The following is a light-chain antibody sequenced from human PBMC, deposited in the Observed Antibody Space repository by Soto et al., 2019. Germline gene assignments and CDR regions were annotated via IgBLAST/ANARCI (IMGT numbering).Light chain of an antibody. CDR2: DAF. CDR3: QQYYSYPLT. V-gene: IGKV1-5*01. Sequence: DIQMTQSPSTLAASVGDRVTITCRASQSFSGWLAWYQQKPGKAPNVLIYDAFTLQGGVPSRFSGSGSGTDFTLTISCLQSEDFATYYCQQYYSYPLTSGGGTKVDIK. J-gene: IGKJ4*01. CDR1: QSFSGW.